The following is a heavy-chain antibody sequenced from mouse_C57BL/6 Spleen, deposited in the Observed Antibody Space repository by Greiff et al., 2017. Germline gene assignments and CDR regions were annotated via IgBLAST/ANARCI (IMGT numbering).Heavy chain of an antibody. V-gene: IGHV1-82*01. D-gene: IGHD4-1*01. CDR3: ARAKLTGTGGFAY. CDR2: IYPGDGDT. J-gene: IGHJ3*01. CDR1: GYAFSSSW. Sequence: QVQLKQSGPELVKPGASVKISCKASGYAFSSSWMNWVKQRPGKGLEWLGRIYPGDGDTTYNGKFKGQATLTADKSSSTAYMQLSSLTSEDSAVDFCARAKLTGTGGFAYWGKGTLVTVSA.